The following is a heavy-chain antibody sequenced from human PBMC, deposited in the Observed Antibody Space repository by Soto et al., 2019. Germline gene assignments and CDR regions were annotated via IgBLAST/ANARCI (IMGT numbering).Heavy chain of an antibody. CDR1: GFTFSRYS. Sequence: EVQLVESGGGLVQPGGSLRLSCAASGFTFSRYSMNWVRQAPGKGLVWVSYISISSSTIYYADSVKGRFTISRDNAKNSLYLQMNNLRDEDTAVYYCARDMRDYYDRSGQYYGKLFDSWGQGTLVTVSS. CDR2: ISISSSTI. D-gene: IGHD3-22*01. J-gene: IGHJ4*02. CDR3: ARDMRDYYDRSGQYYGKLFDS. V-gene: IGHV3-48*02.